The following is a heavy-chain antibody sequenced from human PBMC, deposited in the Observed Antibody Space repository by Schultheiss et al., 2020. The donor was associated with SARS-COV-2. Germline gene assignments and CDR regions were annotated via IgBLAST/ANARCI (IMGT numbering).Heavy chain of an antibody. CDR2: IYYSGST. CDR1: GGSISSGGYY. Sequence: SETLSLTCAVSGGSISSGGYYWGWIRQPPGKGLEWIGGIYYSGSTYYNPSLKSRVTISVDTSKNQFSLKLSSVTAADTAVYYCAGGGGWFGAGGMDVWGQGTTVTVSS. V-gene: IGHV4-39*07. D-gene: IGHD3-10*01. CDR3: AGGGGWFGAGGMDV. J-gene: IGHJ6*02.